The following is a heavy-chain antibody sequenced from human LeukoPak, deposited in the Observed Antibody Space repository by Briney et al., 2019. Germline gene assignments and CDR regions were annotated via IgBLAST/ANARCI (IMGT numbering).Heavy chain of an antibody. Sequence: LSGGSLTLSCAASGFTFSSYGMSWVRQAPGKGLEWVSAISGSGGSTYYADSVKGRFTISRDNSKNTLYLQMNSLRAEDTAVYYCAKGIAAAGTEYYFDYWGQGTLVTVSS. D-gene: IGHD6-13*01. J-gene: IGHJ4*02. CDR2: ISGSGGST. CDR1: GFTFSSYG. CDR3: AKGIAAAGTEYYFDY. V-gene: IGHV3-23*01.